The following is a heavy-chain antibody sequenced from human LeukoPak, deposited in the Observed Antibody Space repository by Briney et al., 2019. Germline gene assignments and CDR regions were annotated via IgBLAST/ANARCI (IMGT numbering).Heavy chain of an antibody. CDR2: ISSSSSTI. J-gene: IGHJ4*02. CDR3: ARGAQRGSGTYRYPFYYFDY. Sequence: PGGSLRLSCAVSGFIFSSCTMNWVRQAPGKGLEWVSYISSSSSTIHYADSVKGRFTISRDNAKNSLYLQMNSLRDEDTAVYYCARGAQRGSGTYRYPFYYFDYWGQGTLVTVSS. V-gene: IGHV3-48*02. CDR1: GFIFSSCT. D-gene: IGHD3-10*01.